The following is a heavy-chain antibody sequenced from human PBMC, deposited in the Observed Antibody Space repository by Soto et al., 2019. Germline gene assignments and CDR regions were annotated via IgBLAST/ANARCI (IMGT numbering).Heavy chain of an antibody. J-gene: IGHJ4*02. CDR2: FSGGSGAI. V-gene: IGHV3-23*01. CDR3: ARWNGFGDS. Sequence: PGGSLRLSCAVSGFSLGPYGVTWVRQTPEKGLEWVTGFSGGSGAIFYAGSVRGRFTISRDSSTAYLQMNNLRPEDTAVYFCARWNGFGDSWGQGSLVTVSS. CDR1: GFSLGPYG. D-gene: IGHD1-1*01.